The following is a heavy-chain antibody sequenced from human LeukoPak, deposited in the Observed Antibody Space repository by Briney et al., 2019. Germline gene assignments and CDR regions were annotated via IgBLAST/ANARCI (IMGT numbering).Heavy chain of an antibody. J-gene: IGHJ4*02. V-gene: IGHV4-39*07. CDR3: ALSIAVAGPSRPDY. D-gene: IGHD6-19*01. Sequence: PSETLSLTGTVSGGSSSSSSYYWGWIRQPPGKGLEWIGSIYYSGSTYYNPSLKSRVTISVDTSKNQFSLKLSSVTAADTAVYYCALSIAVAGPSRPDYWGQGTLVTVSS. CDR2: IYYSGST. CDR1: GGSSSSSSYY.